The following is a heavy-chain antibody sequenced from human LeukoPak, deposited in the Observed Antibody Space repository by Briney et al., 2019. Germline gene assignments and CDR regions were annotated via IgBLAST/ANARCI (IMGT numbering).Heavy chain of an antibody. CDR1: GGSFSGYY. J-gene: IGHJ6*04. Sequence: SSETLPLTCAVYGGSFSGYYWSWIRKPPGKGLEWIGEINHSGSTNYNPSLKSRVTISVDTSKNQFSLKLSSVTAADTAVYYCAITDYGDYYGMDVWGKGTTVTVSS. V-gene: IGHV4-34*01. CDR3: AITDYGDYYGMDV. D-gene: IGHD4-17*01. CDR2: INHSGST.